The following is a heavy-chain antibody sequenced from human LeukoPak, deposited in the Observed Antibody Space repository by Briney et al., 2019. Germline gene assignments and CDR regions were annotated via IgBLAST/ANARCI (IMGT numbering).Heavy chain of an antibody. Sequence: ASVKVSCKASGYTFTSYYMHWVRQAPGQGLEWMGIINPSGGSTNYAQKFQGRVTMTRDTSTSTVYMKLSSLRSEDTAVYYCARALAVAGIDYWGQGTLVTVSS. CDR3: ARALAVAGIDY. D-gene: IGHD6-19*01. J-gene: IGHJ4*02. V-gene: IGHV1-46*01. CDR1: GYTFTSYY. CDR2: INPSGGST.